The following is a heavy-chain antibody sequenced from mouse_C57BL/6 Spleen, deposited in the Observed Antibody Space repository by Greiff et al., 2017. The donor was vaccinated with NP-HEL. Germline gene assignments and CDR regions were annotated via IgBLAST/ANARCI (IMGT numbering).Heavy chain of an antibody. V-gene: IGHV14-4*01. Sequence: EVQLQQSGAELVRPGASVKLSCTASGFNIKDDYMHWVKQRPEQGLDWIGWIDPENGDTEYASKFQGKATITADTSSNTAYLQLSSLTSEDTAVYYCTTAGFAYWGQGTLVTVSA. CDR2: IDPENGDT. CDR1: GFNIKDDY. CDR3: TTAGFAY. J-gene: IGHJ3*01.